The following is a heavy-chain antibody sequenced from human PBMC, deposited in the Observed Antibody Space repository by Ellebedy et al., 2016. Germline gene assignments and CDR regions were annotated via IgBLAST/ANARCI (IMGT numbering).Heavy chain of an antibody. CDR2: IYPGDSDT. J-gene: IGHJ4*02. CDR1: GYSFTSYW. D-gene: IGHD5-12*01. V-gene: IGHV5-51*01. CDR3: ARFSPSGYARKFDY. Sequence: KVSCXGSGYSFTSYWIGWVRQMPGKGLEWMGIIYPGDSDTRYSPSFQGQVTISADKSISTAYLQWSSLKASDTAMYYCARFSPSGYARKFDYWGQGTLVTVSS.